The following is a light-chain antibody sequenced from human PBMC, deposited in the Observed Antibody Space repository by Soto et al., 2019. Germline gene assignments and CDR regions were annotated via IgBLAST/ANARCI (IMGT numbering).Light chain of an antibody. J-gene: IGKJ1*01. V-gene: IGKV4-1*01. CDR2: WAS. Sequence: DIVMTQSPDSLAVSLGERATINCKSSQSVLYSSNNKNYLAWYQQKPGQPPKLLIYWASTRESGVPDRFSGRGSGTDFTLTISSQQAEDVAVYYCQQYYSTPPTFGQGTKVEIK. CDR1: QSVLYSSNNKNY. CDR3: QQYYSTPPT.